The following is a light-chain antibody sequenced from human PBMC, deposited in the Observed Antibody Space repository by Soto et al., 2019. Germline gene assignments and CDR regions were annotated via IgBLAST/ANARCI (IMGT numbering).Light chain of an antibody. Sequence: ETVLTQSPATLSLSSGERATLSCRASESVSNSLAWYQHKPGQAPRLLIYNASNRATGIPARFSGSGSGTDFTLTISSLEPEDFAVYFCQHRAGWPPALTFGGGTKVEIK. CDR1: ESVSNS. CDR3: QHRAGWPPALT. V-gene: IGKV3-11*01. CDR2: NAS. J-gene: IGKJ4*01.